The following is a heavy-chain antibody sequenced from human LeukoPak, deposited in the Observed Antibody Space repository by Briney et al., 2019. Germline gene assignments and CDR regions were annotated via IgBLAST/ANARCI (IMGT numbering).Heavy chain of an antibody. Sequence: ASVKVSCKASGYTFISYGITWVRQAPGQGLEWMGWISPYITKTNYAQSLQGRVTMTTDTSTSTAYMELRSLRSDDTAVYYCARATDSGSYKGWFDPWGQGTLVTVSS. CDR1: GYTFISYG. CDR3: ARATDSGSYKGWFDP. J-gene: IGHJ5*02. D-gene: IGHD1-26*01. V-gene: IGHV1-18*01. CDR2: ISPYITKT.